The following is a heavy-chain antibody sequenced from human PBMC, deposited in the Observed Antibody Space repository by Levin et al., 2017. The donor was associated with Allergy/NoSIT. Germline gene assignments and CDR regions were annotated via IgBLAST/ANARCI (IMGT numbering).Heavy chain of an antibody. V-gene: IGHV1-24*01. CDR2: FDPEDSQT. Sequence: VASVKVSCRVSGYSVTELSMHWVRQAPGKGLEWMGGFDPEDSQTISAQKFKGRVTMTEDTSTDTAYMELSSLRSEDTAVYYCASGSDSRGWYGGAFDIWGQGTMVTVSS. D-gene: IGHD6-19*01. J-gene: IGHJ3*02. CDR1: GYSVTELS. CDR3: ASGSDSRGWYGGAFDI.